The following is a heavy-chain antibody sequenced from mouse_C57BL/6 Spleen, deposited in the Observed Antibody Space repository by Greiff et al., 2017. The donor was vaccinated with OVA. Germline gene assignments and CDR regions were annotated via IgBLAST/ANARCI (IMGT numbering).Heavy chain of an antibody. V-gene: IGHV1-39*01. CDR3: ARSDYGSSYGWYFDV. J-gene: IGHJ1*03. CDR1: GYSFTDYN. Sequence: EVQLQQSGPELVKPGASVKISCKASGYSFTDYNMNWVKQSNGKSLEWIGVINPNYGTTSYNQKFKGQATLTVDQSSSTAYMQLNSLTSEDAAVDYGARSDYGSSYGWYFDVWGTGTTVTVSS. D-gene: IGHD1-1*01. CDR2: INPNYGTT.